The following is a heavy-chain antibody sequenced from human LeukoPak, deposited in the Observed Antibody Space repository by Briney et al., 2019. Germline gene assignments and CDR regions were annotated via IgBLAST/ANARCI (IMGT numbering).Heavy chain of an antibody. D-gene: IGHD5-18*01. CDR3: ARLIRGSYGYSGYYMDV. Sequence: GASVKVSCKASGGTFSSYAISWVRQAPGQGLEWMGGTFPIFGTANYAQKFQGRVTITADESTSTAYMELSSLRSEDTAVYYCARLIRGSYGYSGYYMDVWGKGTTVTISS. J-gene: IGHJ6*03. CDR2: TFPIFGTA. V-gene: IGHV1-69*01. CDR1: GGTFSSYA.